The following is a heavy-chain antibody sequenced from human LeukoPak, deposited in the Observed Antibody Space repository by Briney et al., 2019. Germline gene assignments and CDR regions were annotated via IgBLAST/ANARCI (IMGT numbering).Heavy chain of an antibody. J-gene: IGHJ4*02. CDR1: GGSISSYY. CDR3: ARGIGDYDPLDY. Sequence: SQTLSLTCAVSGGSISSYYWSWIRQPAGKGLEWIGRIYTSGSTNYNPSLKSRVTMSVDTSKNQFSLKLSSVTAADTAVYYCARGIGDYDPLDYWGQGTLVTVSS. CDR2: IYTSGST. D-gene: IGHD4-17*01. V-gene: IGHV4-4*07.